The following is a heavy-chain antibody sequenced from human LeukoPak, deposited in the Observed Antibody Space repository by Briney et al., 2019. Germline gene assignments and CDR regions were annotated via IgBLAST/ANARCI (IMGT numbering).Heavy chain of an antibody. V-gene: IGHV3-23*01. J-gene: IGHJ4*02. CDR2: ISGSGGST. D-gene: IGHD2-2*01. CDR1: GFNFSSYA. CDR3: AKETRYCSSTSCPTARLFDY. Sequence: GGSLRLSCAASGFNFSSYAMSWVRQAPGKGLEWVSAISGSGGSTYYADSVKGRFTISRDNSKNTLYLQMNSLRAEDTAVYYCAKETRYCSSTSCPTARLFDYWGQGTLVTVSS.